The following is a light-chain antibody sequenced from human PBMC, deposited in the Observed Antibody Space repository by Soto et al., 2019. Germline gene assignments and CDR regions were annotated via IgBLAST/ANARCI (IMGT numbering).Light chain of an antibody. CDR3: QQRGET. CDR2: DAS. Sequence: EIVSTQSPATLSLSPGERATLSCTASQGISSYIAWYQQKPGHPPRLLMFDASRRVAGIPPRFSGGGFGREFTLTISSLGPEDFAIYYCQQRGETFGPGTRLEIK. V-gene: IGKV3-11*02. CDR1: QGISSY. J-gene: IGKJ5*01.